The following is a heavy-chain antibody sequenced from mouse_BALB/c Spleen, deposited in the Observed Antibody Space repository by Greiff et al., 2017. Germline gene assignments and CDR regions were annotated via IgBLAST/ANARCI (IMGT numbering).Heavy chain of an antibody. CDR2: ISSGGSYT. V-gene: IGHV5-6*01. CDR1: GFTFSSYG. J-gene: IGHJ3*01. D-gene: IGHD2-4*01. Sequence: EVQVVESGGDLVKPGGSLKLSCAASGFTFSSYGMSWVRQTPDKRLEWVATISSGGSYTYYPDSVKGRFTISRDNAKNTLYLQMSSLKSEDTAMYYCASYDYWFAYWGQGTLVTVSA. CDR3: ASYDYWFAY.